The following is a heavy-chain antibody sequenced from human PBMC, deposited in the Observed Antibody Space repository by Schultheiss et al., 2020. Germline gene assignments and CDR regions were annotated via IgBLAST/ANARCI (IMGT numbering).Heavy chain of an antibody. J-gene: IGHJ6*02. CDR3: ASSESFYGSGSGGMDV. V-gene: IGHV3-48*01. CDR2: ISSSSSTI. CDR1: GFTFSSYS. D-gene: IGHD3-10*01. Sequence: GGSLRLSCAASGFTFSSYSMNWVRQAPGKGLEWVSYISSSSSTIYYADSVKGRFTISRDNAKNSLYLQMNSLRAEDTAVYYCASSESFYGSGSGGMDVWGQGTTVTVSS.